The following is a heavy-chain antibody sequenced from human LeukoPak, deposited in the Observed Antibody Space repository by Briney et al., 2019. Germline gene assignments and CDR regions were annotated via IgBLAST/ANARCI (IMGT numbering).Heavy chain of an antibody. J-gene: IGHJ6*02. CDR1: GFTFSSYG. Sequence: GGSLRLSCAASGFTFSSYGMHWVRQAPGKGLEWVAVISYDGSNKYYADSVKGRFTISRDNSKNTLYLQMNSLRAEDTAVYYCAKVMAAAGTWGTYGMDVWGQGTTVTVSS. V-gene: IGHV3-30*18. D-gene: IGHD6-13*01. CDR3: AKVMAAAGTWGTYGMDV. CDR2: ISYDGSNK.